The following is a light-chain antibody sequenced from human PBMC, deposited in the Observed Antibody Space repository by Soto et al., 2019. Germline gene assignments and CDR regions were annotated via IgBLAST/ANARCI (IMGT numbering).Light chain of an antibody. CDR1: SSKIGINS. V-gene: IGLV1-44*01. Sequence: QSVLTQPPSASGTPGQRVTISCSGRSSKIGINSVNWYQQFPGTAPKLLIYNNNQRPSGVPDRFSDSKSGTSASLGISGIQSEDEADFYCAAWDDRLNGVVFGGGTKLTVL. J-gene: IGLJ2*01. CDR2: NNN. CDR3: AAWDDRLNGVV.